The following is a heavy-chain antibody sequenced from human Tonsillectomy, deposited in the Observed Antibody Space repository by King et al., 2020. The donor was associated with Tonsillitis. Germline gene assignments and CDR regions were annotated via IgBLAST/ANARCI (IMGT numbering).Heavy chain of an antibody. CDR3: AKGGQYTTNSQYNWFDS. V-gene: IGHV3-23*04. CDR1: GFTFSSYA. J-gene: IGHJ5*01. Sequence: DVQLVESGGGLAQPGGSLRLSCAASGFTFSSYALTWVRQAPGKGLEWVSGISGSAGFTYYADSVKGRFTISRDNSKNTLYLQMNNLRAEDTTLYYCAKGGQYTTNSQYNWFDSWGQGTLVTVSS. CDR2: ISGSAGFT. D-gene: IGHD2-2*02.